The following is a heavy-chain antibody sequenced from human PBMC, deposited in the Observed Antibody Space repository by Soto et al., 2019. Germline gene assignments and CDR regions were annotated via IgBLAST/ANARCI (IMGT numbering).Heavy chain of an antibody. V-gene: IGHV4-61*01. J-gene: IGHJ4*02. CDR2: IFSTGNT. CDR1: GGSVSRGSYY. D-gene: IGHD2-15*01. CDR3: AIITAVAGY. Sequence: TLSLTCSVSGGSVSRGSYYWAWIRQSPGRTLELIGNIFSTGNTNYNPSLKTRVTISPDTSRNQFSLKLTSVTAADTAVYYCAIITAVAGYWGQGTLVTVSS.